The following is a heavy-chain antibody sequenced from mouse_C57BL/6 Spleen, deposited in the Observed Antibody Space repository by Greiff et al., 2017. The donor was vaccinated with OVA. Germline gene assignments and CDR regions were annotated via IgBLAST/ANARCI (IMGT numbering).Heavy chain of an antibody. V-gene: IGHV1-18*01. CDR3: ARYDYSYYYAMDY. CDR1: GYTFTDYN. J-gene: IGHJ4*01. D-gene: IGHD2-4*01. Sequence: EVQLQESGPELVKPGASVKIPCKASGYTFTDYNMDWVKQSHGKSLEWIGDINPNNGGTIYNQKFKGKATLTVDKSSSTAYMELRSLTSEDTAVYYCARYDYSYYYAMDYWGQGTSVTVSS. CDR2: INPNNGGT.